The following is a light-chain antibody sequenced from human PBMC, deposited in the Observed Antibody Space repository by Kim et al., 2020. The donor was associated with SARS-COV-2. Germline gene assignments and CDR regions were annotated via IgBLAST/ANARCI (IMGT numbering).Light chain of an antibody. CDR1: SSNIGSNS. J-gene: IGLJ1*01. V-gene: IGLV1-44*01. Sequence: ELTQPPSASGTPGQRVTISCSGGSSNIGSNSVNWYHQLPGTAPKLLVYRDNQRPSGVPARFSGSKSGTSASLAISGLQSEDEGDYYCAAWDDSLNGYVFGTGTKVTVL. CDR3: AAWDDSLNGYV. CDR2: RDN.